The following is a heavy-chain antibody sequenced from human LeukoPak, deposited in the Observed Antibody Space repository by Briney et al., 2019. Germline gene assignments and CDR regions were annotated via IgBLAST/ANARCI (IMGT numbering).Heavy chain of an antibody. Sequence: PGRSLKLSCAASGFTFSSYGMHWVRQAPGKGLEWVAVIWYDGSNKYYADSVKGRFTISRDNSKNKLYLQMNSLRAEDTAVYYCASGSYEFDYWGQGTLVTVSS. CDR1: GFTFSSYG. D-gene: IGHD1-26*01. CDR3: ASGSYEFDY. CDR2: IWYDGSNK. J-gene: IGHJ4*02. V-gene: IGHV3-33*01.